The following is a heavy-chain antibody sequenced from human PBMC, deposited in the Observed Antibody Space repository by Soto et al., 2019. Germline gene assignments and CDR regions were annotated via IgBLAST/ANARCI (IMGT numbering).Heavy chain of an antibody. D-gene: IGHD2-2*01. V-gene: IGHV4-31*03. Sequence: SETLSLTCTVSGGSISSGGYYWSWIRQHPGKGLEWIGYIYYSGSTYYNPSLKSRATISVDTSKNQFSLKLISVTAASTAVYFCARDGRVVVPAARPFCGMDVWGQGKTVNVSS. CDR3: ARDGRVVVPAARPFCGMDV. CDR1: GGSISSGGYY. CDR2: IYYSGST. J-gene: IGHJ6*02.